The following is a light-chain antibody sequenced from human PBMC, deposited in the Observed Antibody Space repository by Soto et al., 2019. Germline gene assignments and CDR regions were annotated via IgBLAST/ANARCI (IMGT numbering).Light chain of an antibody. CDR2: GAS. CDR1: QSVSIS. V-gene: IGKV3-15*01. Sequence: EIVMTQSPATLSVSPGERATLSCRASQSVSISLAWYQQKPCQAPRLLIYGASYRVTGIPARFSGSGSGTEFTLTISSLQSEDFAVYYCQQYDNWPRTFGQGTKVEIK. J-gene: IGKJ1*01. CDR3: QQYDNWPRT.